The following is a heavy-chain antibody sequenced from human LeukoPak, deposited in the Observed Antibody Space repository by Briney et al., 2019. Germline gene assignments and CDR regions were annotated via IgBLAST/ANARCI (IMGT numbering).Heavy chain of an antibody. Sequence: PSETLSLTCTVSGDYMSGGRLYWGGVRQPPGQGLERIGSIHFNGNTYYHPTPKSPLTISVHMPHNPFSLKLRSVTVAAAIVYYCAGRVVATIWTGLHFWGQGNLVTVSS. J-gene: IGHJ4*02. CDR1: GDYMSGGRLY. D-gene: IGHD1-26*01. CDR3: AGRVVATIWTGLHF. V-gene: IGHV4-39*07. CDR2: IHFNGNT.